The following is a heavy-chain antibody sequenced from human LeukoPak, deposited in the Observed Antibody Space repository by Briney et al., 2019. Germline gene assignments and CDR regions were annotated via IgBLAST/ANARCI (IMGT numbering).Heavy chain of an antibody. CDR2: INWNGGST. J-gene: IGHJ6*03. D-gene: IGHD6-13*01. Sequence: GGSLRLSCAASGFTFDDYGMSWVRQAPGKGLEWVSGINWNGGSTGYADSVKGRFTISRDNAKNSLYLQVNSLRAEDTALYYCARERLGSSWYYYYYYYMDVWGKGTTVTVSS. CDR3: ARERLGSSWYYYYYYYMDV. CDR1: GFTFDDYG. V-gene: IGHV3-20*04.